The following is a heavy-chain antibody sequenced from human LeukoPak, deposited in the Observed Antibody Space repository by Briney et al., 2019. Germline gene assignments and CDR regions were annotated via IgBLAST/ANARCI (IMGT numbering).Heavy chain of an antibody. D-gene: IGHD6-19*01. CDR2: ISYDGSSK. CDR3: ARADETSIAVAGTLFDY. J-gene: IGHJ4*02. CDR1: GFTFSSYA. Sequence: PGGSLRLSCAASGFTFSSYAMHWVRQAPGKGLEWVAIISYDGSSKYYADSVKGRFTISRDNSKNTLYLQMNSLRAKDTAVYYCARADETSIAVAGTLFDYWGQGTLVTVSS. V-gene: IGHV3-30-3*01.